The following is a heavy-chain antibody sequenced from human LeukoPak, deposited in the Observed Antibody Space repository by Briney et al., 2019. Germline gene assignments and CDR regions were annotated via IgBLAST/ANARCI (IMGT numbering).Heavy chain of an antibody. V-gene: IGHV3-66*01. CDR3: ARDCPLHYYDTSGYCDAFDI. CDR1: GFTVNSNY. Sequence: GGSLRLSCAASGFTVNSNYMSWVRQAPGKGLEWVSVIYSGGSTYYADSVKGRFTISRDNSKNTLYLQMNSLRAEDTAVYYCARDCPLHYYDTSGYCDAFDIWGQGTMDTVSS. D-gene: IGHD3-22*01. J-gene: IGHJ3*02. CDR2: IYSGGST.